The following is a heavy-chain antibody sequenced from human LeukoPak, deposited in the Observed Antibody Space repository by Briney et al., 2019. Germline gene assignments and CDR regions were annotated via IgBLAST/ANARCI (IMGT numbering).Heavy chain of an antibody. CDR1: GFTFSSYG. CDR3: AKDWSGSSAGFDY. CDR2: IRYDGSNK. Sequence: PGGSLRLSCAASGFTFSSYGMHWVRQAPGKGLEWVAFIRYDGSNKYYADSVKGRFTISRDNSKNTLYLQMNSLRAEDTAVYYCAKDWSGSSAGFDYWGQGTLVTVSS. D-gene: IGHD1-26*01. V-gene: IGHV3-30*02. J-gene: IGHJ4*02.